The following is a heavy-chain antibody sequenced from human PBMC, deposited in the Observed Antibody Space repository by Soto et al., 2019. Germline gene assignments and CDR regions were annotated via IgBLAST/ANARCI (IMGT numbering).Heavy chain of an antibody. CDR2: ISYDGSNK. D-gene: IGHD3-3*01. CDR1: GFTFSSYG. Sequence: HPGGSLRLSCAASGFTFSSYGMHWVRQAPGKGLEWVAVISYDGSNKYYADSVKGRFTISRDNSKNTLYLQMNSLRAEDTAVYYCAKDFGYDFWSGYYQGYGMDVWGQGTTVTVSS. V-gene: IGHV3-30*18. J-gene: IGHJ6*02. CDR3: AKDFGYDFWSGYYQGYGMDV.